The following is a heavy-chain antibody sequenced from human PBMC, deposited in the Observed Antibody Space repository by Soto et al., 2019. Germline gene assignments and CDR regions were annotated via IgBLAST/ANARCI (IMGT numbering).Heavy chain of an antibody. D-gene: IGHD3-22*01. CDR2: IGGSGGDT. CDR1: GFTFSIYA. CDR3: AKDAPGSGWLSDY. V-gene: IGHV3-23*01. Sequence: EAQLLESGGDLVHPGGSLRLSCAASGFTFSIYAMSWVRQAPGKGLEWVSTIGGSGGDTTYADFVRGRFTVSRDNSRNTLYLQMNSLRAEDTAIYYCAKDAPGSGWLSDYWGRGTLVTVSS. J-gene: IGHJ4*02.